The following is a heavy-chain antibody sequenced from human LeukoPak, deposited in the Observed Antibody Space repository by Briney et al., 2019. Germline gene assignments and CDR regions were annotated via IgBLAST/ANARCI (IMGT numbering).Heavy chain of an antibody. CDR2: ISSSSSYI. CDR3: ARDQSIAARPRYYYMDV. J-gene: IGHJ6*03. CDR1: GFTFSSYS. D-gene: IGHD6-6*01. V-gene: IGHV3-21*01. Sequence: EGSLRLSCAASGFTFSSYSMNWVRQAPGKGLEWVSSISSSSSYIYYADSVKGRFTISRDNAKNSLYLQMNSLRAEDTAVYYCARDQSIAARPRYYYMDVWGKGTTVTVSS.